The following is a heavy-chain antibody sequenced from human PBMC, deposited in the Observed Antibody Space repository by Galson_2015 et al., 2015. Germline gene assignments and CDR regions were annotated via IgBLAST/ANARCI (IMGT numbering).Heavy chain of an antibody. CDR2: ISSSSSYI. D-gene: IGHD2-15*01. J-gene: IGHJ3*02. Sequence: SLRLSCAASGFTFSSYSMNWVRQAPGKGLEWVSSISSSSSYIYYADSVKGRFTISRDNAKNSLYLQMNSLRAEDTAVYYCARFGCSGGSCYSWVDGDAVDIWGQGTMVTVSS. CDR3: ARFGCSGGSCYSWVDGDAVDI. V-gene: IGHV3-21*01. CDR1: GFTFSSYS.